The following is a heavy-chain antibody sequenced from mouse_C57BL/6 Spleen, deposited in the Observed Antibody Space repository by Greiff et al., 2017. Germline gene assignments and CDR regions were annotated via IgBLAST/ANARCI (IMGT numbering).Heavy chain of an antibody. Sequence: QVQLQQSGAELMKPGASVKLSCKATGYTFTGYWIEWVKQRPGHGLEWIGEILPGSGSPKYNEKFKGKATFTAHTSSNTAYMQLSSLTTEDSAIYYCARSRDHDYYGSAFAYWGQGTLVTVSA. CDR2: ILPGSGSP. CDR3: ARSRDHDYYGSAFAY. J-gene: IGHJ3*01. V-gene: IGHV1-9*01. CDR1: GYTFTGYW. D-gene: IGHD1-1*01.